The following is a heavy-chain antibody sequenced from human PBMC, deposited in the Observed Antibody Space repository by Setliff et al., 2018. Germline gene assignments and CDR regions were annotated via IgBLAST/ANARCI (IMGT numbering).Heavy chain of an antibody. Sequence: ASETLSLTCTVSGGSTNNYHWTWIRQSPGKGLEWIGSMYYSGSTYYNPSLKGRVTLSVDTTKNQFSLKLTSMTAADTAVYFCARHLLVQGTYHFDYWGQGSPGTVS. CDR3: ARHLLVQGTYHFDY. CDR2: MYYSGST. D-gene: IGHD3-10*01. J-gene: IGHJ4*02. CDR1: GGSTNNYH. V-gene: IGHV4-59*04.